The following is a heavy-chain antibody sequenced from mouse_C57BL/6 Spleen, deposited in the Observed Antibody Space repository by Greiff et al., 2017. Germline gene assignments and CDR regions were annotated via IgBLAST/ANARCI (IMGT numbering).Heavy chain of an antibody. D-gene: IGHD1-1*01. V-gene: IGHV5-6*02. Sequence: EVKVEESGGDLVKPGGSLKLSCAASGFTFSSYGMSWVRQTPDKRLEWVATISSGGSYTYYPDNVEGRFTISRDNAKNTLFLQMISLKSEDTAVYYCARRGILSSGSGPGAMDYWGQGTSVTVSS. CDR3: ARRGILSSGSGPGAMDY. CDR1: GFTFSSYG. J-gene: IGHJ4*01. CDR2: ISSGGSYT.